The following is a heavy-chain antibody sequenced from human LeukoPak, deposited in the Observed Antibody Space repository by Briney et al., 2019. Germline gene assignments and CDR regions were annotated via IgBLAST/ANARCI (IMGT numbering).Heavy chain of an antibody. Sequence: ASVKVSCKASGYTFTGYYMHWVRQAPGQGLVWMGWINPNSGGTNYAQKFQGWVTMTRDTSISTAYMELSRLRSDDTAVYYCARDLRMGYDILTGYYGGVWFDPWGQGTLVTVSS. CDR3: ARDLRMGYDILTGYYGGVWFDP. CDR2: INPNSGGT. D-gene: IGHD3-9*01. V-gene: IGHV1-2*04. J-gene: IGHJ5*02. CDR1: GYTFTGYY.